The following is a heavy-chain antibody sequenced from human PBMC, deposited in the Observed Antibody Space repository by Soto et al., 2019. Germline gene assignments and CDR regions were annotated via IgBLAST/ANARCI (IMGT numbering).Heavy chain of an antibody. Sequence: SETLSLTCAVCGDSMXSGDYYGSWIRQRPGKGREWIGYIYYSGSTSYNPSLKSRVTISVDTSKNQFSLKLSSVTAADTAVYYCARSNDYSNYLSYWGQGTLLTVSS. J-gene: IGHJ4*02. CDR3: ARSNDYSNYLSY. CDR2: IYYSGST. V-gene: IGHV4-30-4*01. CDR1: GDSMXSGDYY. D-gene: IGHD4-4*01.